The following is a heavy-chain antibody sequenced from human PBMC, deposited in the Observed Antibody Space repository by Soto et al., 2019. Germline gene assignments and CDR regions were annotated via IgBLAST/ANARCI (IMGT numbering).Heavy chain of an antibody. J-gene: IGHJ4*02. CDR2: INHSGST. CDR3: ARGRARPTYSSGWSH. V-gene: IGHV4-34*01. D-gene: IGHD6-19*01. Sequence: QVQLQQWGAGLLKPSETLSLTCAVYGGSFSGYYWSWIRQPPGKGLEWIGEINHSGSTNYNPSLKSRVTISVDTSKNQFSLKLSSVTAADTAVYYCARGRARPTYSSGWSHWGQGTLVTVSS. CDR1: GGSFSGYY.